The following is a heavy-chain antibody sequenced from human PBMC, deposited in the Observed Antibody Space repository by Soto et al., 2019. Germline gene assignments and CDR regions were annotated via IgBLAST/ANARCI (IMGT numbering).Heavy chain of an antibody. J-gene: IGHJ5*02. V-gene: IGHV1-3*01. Sequence: ASVKVSCKASGYTFTSYAMHWVRQAPGQRLEWMGWINAGNGNTKYSQKFQGRVTITRDTSAGTAYMELSSLRSEDTAVYYCARSWQQLVHRFNWFDPWGQGTLVTVSS. CDR2: INAGNGNT. CDR1: GYTFTSYA. CDR3: ARSWQQLVHRFNWFDP. D-gene: IGHD6-13*01.